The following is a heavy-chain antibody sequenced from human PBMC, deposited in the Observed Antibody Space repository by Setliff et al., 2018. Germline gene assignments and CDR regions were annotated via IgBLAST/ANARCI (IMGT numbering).Heavy chain of an antibody. J-gene: IGHJ4*02. Sequence: PSETLSLTCTVSDGSISSYYWSWIRQPAGKGLEWIGHIYYSGSTNYNPSLKSRVTISVDTSKNQFSLKLSSVTAADTAVYYCARDSGYYLYYFDYWGQGTLVTVS. D-gene: IGHD3-22*01. CDR3: ARDSGYYLYYFDY. CDR2: IYYSGST. CDR1: DGSISSYY. V-gene: IGHV4-59*01.